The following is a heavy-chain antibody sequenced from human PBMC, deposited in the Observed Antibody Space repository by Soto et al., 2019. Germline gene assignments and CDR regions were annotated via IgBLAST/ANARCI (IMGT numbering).Heavy chain of an antibody. D-gene: IGHD4-17*01. Sequence: SETLSLTCTVSGGSISSYYWSWIRQPPGKGLEWIGYIYYSGSTNYNPSPKSRVTISVDTSKNQFSLKLSSVTAADTAVYYCARHMYGDYYFDYSGQGTLVTVSS. V-gene: IGHV4-59*01. CDR1: GGSISSYY. CDR3: ARHMYGDYYFDY. J-gene: IGHJ4*02. CDR2: IYYSGST.